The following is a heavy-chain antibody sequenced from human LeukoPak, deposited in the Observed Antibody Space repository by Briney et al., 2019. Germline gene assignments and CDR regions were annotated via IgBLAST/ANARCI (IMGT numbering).Heavy chain of an antibody. D-gene: IGHD3-3*01. V-gene: IGHV3-30-3*01. CDR1: GFTFSDYY. CDR3: ARVGYNFWSGYLDDY. CDR2: ISYDGSNK. Sequence: GGSLRLSCAASGFTFSDYYMSWIRQAPGKGLEWVAVISYDGSNKYYADSVKGRFTISRDNSKNTLYLQMNSLRAEDTAVYYCARVGYNFWSGYLDDYWGQGTLVTVSS. J-gene: IGHJ4*02.